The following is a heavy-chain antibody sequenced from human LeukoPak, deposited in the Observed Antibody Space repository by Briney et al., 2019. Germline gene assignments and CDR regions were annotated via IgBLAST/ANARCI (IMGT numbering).Heavy chain of an antibody. V-gene: IGHV3-74*01. CDR3: GGGGYLLDY. D-gene: IGHD1-26*01. J-gene: IGHJ4*02. CDR1: GFTFGTDW. Sequence: GGSLRLSCAASGFTFGTDWMNWVRQAPGKGLVWVSRINTDGSSTAYADSVKGRFTISRDNAKNTLYLQMNSLRAEDTAVYYCGGGGYLLDYWGQGTLATVSS. CDR2: INTDGSST.